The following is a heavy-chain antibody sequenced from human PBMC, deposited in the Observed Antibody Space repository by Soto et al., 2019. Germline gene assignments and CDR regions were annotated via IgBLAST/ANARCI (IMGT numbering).Heavy chain of an antibody. J-gene: IGHJ6*03. CDR1: CGSISSYY. V-gene: IGHV4-59*08. CDR2: IYYSGGT. CDR3: ARLDGYYPYMDV. Sequence: PSETLSLTCTVSCGSISSYYLSWVRQPPGKGLEWVGYIYYSGGTNYKPSLKGRGTISVATSKNQFFLKLSSGTAADTAVYSCARLDGYYPYMDVWGKGTTVTVSS. D-gene: IGHD3-22*01.